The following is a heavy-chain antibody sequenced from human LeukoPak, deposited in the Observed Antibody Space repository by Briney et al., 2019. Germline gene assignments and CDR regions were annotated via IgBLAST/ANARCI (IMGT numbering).Heavy chain of an antibody. J-gene: IGHJ4*02. CDR2: INPNSGGT. CDR3: ARVCYDSSGYDY. D-gene: IGHD3-22*01. V-gene: IGHV1-2*02. Sequence: RASVKVSCKASGYTFTGYYMHWVRQAPGQGLEWMGWINPNSGGTNYAQKFQGRVTMTRDTSISTAYMELSRLRSDDTAVYYCARVCYDSSGYDYWGQGTLVTVSS. CDR1: GYTFTGYY.